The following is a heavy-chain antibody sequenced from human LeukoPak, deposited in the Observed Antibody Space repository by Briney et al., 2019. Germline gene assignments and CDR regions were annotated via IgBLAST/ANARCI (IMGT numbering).Heavy chain of an antibody. D-gene: IGHD4-17*01. V-gene: IGHV3-21*01. J-gene: IGHJ4*02. CDR2: ISSSSSYI. CDR3: ARSMNTVTTFDY. CDR1: GFTFSSYS. Sequence: GGSLRLSCAASGFTFSSYSMNWVRQAPGKGLEWVSSISSSSSYIYYADSVKGRFTISRDNAKNSLYLQMNSLRAEDTAVYYCARSMNTVTTFDYWGQGTLVTVSS.